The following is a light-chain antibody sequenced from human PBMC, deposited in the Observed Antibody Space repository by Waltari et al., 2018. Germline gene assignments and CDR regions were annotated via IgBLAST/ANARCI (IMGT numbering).Light chain of an antibody. CDR2: STS. V-gene: IGKV1-5*03. CDR1: QSLNDY. Sequence: DIQMTQSPTTLSASVGDTVTITCRASQSLNDYVAWYQQKPGKAPNLLIYSTSTLEHGVPSRFSGSGSGRDFTLTINSLQPDDVATYYCQQYNGYLLTFGQGTKVDVK. J-gene: IGKJ1*01. CDR3: QQYNGYLLT.